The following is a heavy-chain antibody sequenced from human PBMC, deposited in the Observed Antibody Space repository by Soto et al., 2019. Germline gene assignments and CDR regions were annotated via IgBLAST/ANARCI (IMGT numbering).Heavy chain of an antibody. V-gene: IGHV1-69*13. CDR3: ARGEEDIVVVPAAMFGFDY. J-gene: IGHJ4*02. Sequence: SVKVSCKASGGTFSSYAISWVRQAPGQGLEWMGGIIPIFGTANYAQKFQGRVTITADESTSTAYMELSSLRSEDTAVYYCARGEEDIVVVPAAMFGFDYWGQGTLVTVSS. CDR2: IIPIFGTA. CDR1: GGTFSSYA. D-gene: IGHD2-2*01.